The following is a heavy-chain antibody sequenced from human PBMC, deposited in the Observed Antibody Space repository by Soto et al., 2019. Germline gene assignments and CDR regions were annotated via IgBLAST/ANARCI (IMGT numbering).Heavy chain of an antibody. CDR1: GFTFSSYA. J-gene: IGHJ6*02. V-gene: IGHV3-23*01. Sequence: PGGSLRLSCAASGFTFSSYAMSWVRQAPGKGLEWVSAISGSGGSTYYADSVKGRFTISRDNSKNTPYLQMNSLRAEDTAVYYCAGVIKRYYYYGMDVWGQGTTVTVSS. D-gene: IGHD3-22*01. CDR3: AGVIKRYYYYGMDV. CDR2: ISGSGGST.